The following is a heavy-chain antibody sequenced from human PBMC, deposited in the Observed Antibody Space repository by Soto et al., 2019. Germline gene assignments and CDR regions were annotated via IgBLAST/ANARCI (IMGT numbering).Heavy chain of an antibody. CDR2: ISAYNGNT. D-gene: IGHD2-15*01. V-gene: IGHV1-18*01. CDR1: GYTFTSYG. CDR3: ARDRRDIVVVVAAYNWFDP. J-gene: IGHJ5*02. Sequence: SVKDSCKASGYTFTSYGISWVRQAPVQGLEWMGWISAYNGNTNYAQKLQGRVTMTTDTSTSTAYMELRSLRSDDTAVYYCARDRRDIVVVVAAYNWFDPWGQGTLVTVSS.